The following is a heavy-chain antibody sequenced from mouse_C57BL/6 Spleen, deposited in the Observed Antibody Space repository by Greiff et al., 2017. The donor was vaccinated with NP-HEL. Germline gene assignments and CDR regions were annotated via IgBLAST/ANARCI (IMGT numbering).Heavy chain of an antibody. Sequence: VQLQESGPELVKPGASVKISCKASGYAFSSSWMNWVKQRPGKGLEWIGRIYPGDGDTNYNGKFKGKATLTADKSSSTAYMQLSSLTSEDSAVYFCSRVGVGPRYCDYWGKGTALTVS. CDR2: IYPGDGDT. CDR1: GYAFSSSW. V-gene: IGHV1-82*01. D-gene: IGHD1-1*01. J-gene: IGHJ2*01. CDR3: SRVGVGPRYCDY.